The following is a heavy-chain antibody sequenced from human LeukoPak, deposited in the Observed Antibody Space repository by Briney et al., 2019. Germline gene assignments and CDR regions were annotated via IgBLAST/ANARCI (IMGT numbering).Heavy chain of an antibody. V-gene: IGHV1-2*02. CDR3: ARDLGPIAVAGISYYYYGMDV. D-gene: IGHD6-19*01. J-gene: IGHJ6*02. Sequence: ASVKVSCKASGYTFTSYDINWVRQATGQGLEWMGWINPNSGGTNYAQKFQGRVTMTRDTSISTAYMELSRLRSDDTAVYYCARDLGPIAVAGISYYYYGMDVWGQGTTVTVSS. CDR2: INPNSGGT. CDR1: GYTFTSYD.